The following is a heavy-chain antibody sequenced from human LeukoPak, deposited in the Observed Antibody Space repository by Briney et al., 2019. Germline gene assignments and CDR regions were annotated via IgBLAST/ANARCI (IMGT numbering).Heavy chain of an antibody. CDR1: GYTFTRYY. CDR3: ARRNSGYQDLDF. J-gene: IGHJ4*02. D-gene: IGHD5-12*01. CDR2: INPSAGST. V-gene: IGHV1-46*01. Sequence: ASVKVSCKASGYTFTRYYMYWVRQAPAQALECMGIINPSAGSTSYAQKFQGRVTMTRDTSTSTVYMELSSLKSDDTAVYYCARRNSGYQDLDFWGQGTLVTVSS.